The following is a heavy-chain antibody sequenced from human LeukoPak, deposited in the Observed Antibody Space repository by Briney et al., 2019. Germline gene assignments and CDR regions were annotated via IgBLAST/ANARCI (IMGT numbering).Heavy chain of an antibody. CDR2: ISSSGSTI. J-gene: IGHJ3*02. V-gene: IGHV3-11*01. CDR1: GFTFSDYY. D-gene: IGHD3-3*01. CDR3: AKDAMYYDFWSGYYFGAFDI. Sequence: PGGSLRLSCAASGFTFSDYYMSWIRQAPGKGLEWVSYISSSGSTIYYADSVKGRFTIPRDNAKNSLYLQMNSLRAEDTAVYYCAKDAMYYDFWSGYYFGAFDIWGQGTMVTVSS.